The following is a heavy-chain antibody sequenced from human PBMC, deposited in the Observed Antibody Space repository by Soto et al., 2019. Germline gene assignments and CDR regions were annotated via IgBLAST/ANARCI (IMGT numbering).Heavy chain of an antibody. D-gene: IGHD3-22*01. V-gene: IGHV1-69*13. J-gene: IGHJ5*02. CDR3: ARRSWFQSNRFDP. CDR1: GHTFTSYY. CDR2: IIPIFGTA. Sequence: GASVKVSCKASGHTFTSYYMHWVRQAPGQGLEWMGGIIPIFGTANYAQKFQGRVTITADESTSTAYMELSSLRSEDTAVYYCARRSWFQSNRFDPWGQGTLVTVSS.